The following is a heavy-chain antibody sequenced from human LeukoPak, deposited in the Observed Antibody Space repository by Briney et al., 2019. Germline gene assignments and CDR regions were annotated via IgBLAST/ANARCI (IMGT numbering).Heavy chain of an antibody. J-gene: IGHJ4*02. V-gene: IGHV1-2*02. CDR1: GYTFTGYY. CDR2: INPNSGGT. Sequence: GSSVKVSCKASGYTFTGYYMHWVRQAPGQGLDWMEWINPNSGGTNYAQKFQGRVTMSRDTSISTAYMELSRLRSDDTAVYYCARTLGYCSGGSCYYFDYWGQGTLVTVSP. CDR3: ARTLGYCSGGSCYYFDY. D-gene: IGHD2-15*01.